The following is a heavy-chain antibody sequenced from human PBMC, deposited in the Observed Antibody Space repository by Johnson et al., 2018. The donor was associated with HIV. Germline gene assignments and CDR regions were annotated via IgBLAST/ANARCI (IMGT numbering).Heavy chain of an antibody. Sequence: QVQLVESGGGVVQPGRSLRLSCAASGFTFSSYAMHWVRQAPGKGLEWVAVISYDGSNKYYADSVKGRFTISRDNSKNTLDLQMNSLRAEETAVYYCARDNFGGLNAFDIWGQGTMVTVSS. CDR2: ISYDGSNK. CDR1: GFTFSSYA. V-gene: IGHV3-30-3*01. D-gene: IGHD3-10*01. J-gene: IGHJ3*02. CDR3: ARDNFGGLNAFDI.